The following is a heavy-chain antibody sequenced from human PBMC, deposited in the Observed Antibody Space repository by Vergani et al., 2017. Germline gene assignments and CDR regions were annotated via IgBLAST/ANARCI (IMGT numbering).Heavy chain of an antibody. V-gene: IGHV1-69*02. CDR3: ARNRVYCSSTSCPIESYGMDV. Sequence: QVQLVQSGAEVKKPGSSVKVSCKASGGTFSSYTISWVRQAPGQGLEWMGRIIPILGIANYAQKFQGRVTITADKSTSTAYMELSSLRSEDTAVYYCARNRVYCSSTSCPIESYGMDVWGQGTTVTVSS. J-gene: IGHJ6*02. D-gene: IGHD2-2*01. CDR2: IIPILGIA. CDR1: GGTFSSYT.